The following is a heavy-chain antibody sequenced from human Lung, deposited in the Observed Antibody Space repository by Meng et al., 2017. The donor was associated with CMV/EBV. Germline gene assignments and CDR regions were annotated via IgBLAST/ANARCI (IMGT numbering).Heavy chain of an antibody. CDR2: ISDSGGAK. Sequence: GGPLRLXXAASGFTFSDYYMSWIRQAPGKGLEWASYISDSGGAKFYGDSVKGRFTISRDNAKRSIFLQLNSLTADDTAVYYCARCVEDTSTWYSNYFDHWGQGXLVTVSS. D-gene: IGHD1-1*01. CDR3: ARCVEDTSTWYSNYFDH. V-gene: IGHV3-11*04. J-gene: IGHJ4*02. CDR1: GFTFSDYY.